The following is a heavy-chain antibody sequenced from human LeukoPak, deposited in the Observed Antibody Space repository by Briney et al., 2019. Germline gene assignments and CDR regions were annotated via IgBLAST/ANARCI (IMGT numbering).Heavy chain of an antibody. CDR1: GFTISSNY. Sequence: GGSLRLSCAASGFTISSNYMSWVRQAPGKGLEWVSVIYSGGSTYYADSVKGRFTISRDNAKNSLYLQMNSLRAEDTAIYYCTRVGYIDEGIDYWGQGTLVTVSS. D-gene: IGHD5-24*01. V-gene: IGHV3-53*01. CDR3: TRVGYIDEGIDY. J-gene: IGHJ4*02. CDR2: IYSGGST.